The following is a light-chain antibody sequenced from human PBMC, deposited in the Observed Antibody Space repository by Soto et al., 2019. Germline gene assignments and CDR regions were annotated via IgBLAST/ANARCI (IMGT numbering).Light chain of an antibody. CDR1: QSVYQY. CDR2: DAS. V-gene: IGKV3-11*01. J-gene: IGKJ4*01. Sequence: EVVLTQSPATLSLSPGERATLSCRASQSVYQYLAWYQQNPGQAPRLLIYDASNSATGIPARFSGTGSGTDFTLTISSLEPEDFAVYYCQQRYSWPPLTFGGGTKVEIK. CDR3: QQRYSWPPLT.